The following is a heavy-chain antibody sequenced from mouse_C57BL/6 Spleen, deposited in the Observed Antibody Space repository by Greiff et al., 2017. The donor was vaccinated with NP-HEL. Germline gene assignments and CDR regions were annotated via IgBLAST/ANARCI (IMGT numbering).Heavy chain of an antibody. Sequence: QVQLQQSGPELVKPGASVKISCKASGYAFSSSWMNWVKQRPGKGLEWIGRIYPGDGDTNYNGKFKGKATLTADKSSSTAYMQLSSLTSEDSAVYFCARDPITTVVANYFDYWGQGTTLTVSS. CDR2: IYPGDGDT. V-gene: IGHV1-82*01. CDR1: GYAFSSSW. CDR3: ARDPITTVVANYFDY. J-gene: IGHJ2*01. D-gene: IGHD1-1*01.